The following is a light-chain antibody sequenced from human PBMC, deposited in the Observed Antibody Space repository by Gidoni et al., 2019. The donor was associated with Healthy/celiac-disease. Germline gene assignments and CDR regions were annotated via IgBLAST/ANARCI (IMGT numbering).Light chain of an antibody. J-gene: IGKJ3*01. V-gene: IGKV4-1*01. CDR1: QSVLYSPNNKNY. CDR3: QQYYSTPR. CDR2: WAS. Sequence: DIVMTQAQDSLAVSLGERATINCKSSQSVLYSPNNKNYLAWYQQKPGQPPKLLIYWASTRESGVPDRLSGSGSGTAFTLTISSLQAEDVAVYYCQQYYSTPRFGPGTKVDIK.